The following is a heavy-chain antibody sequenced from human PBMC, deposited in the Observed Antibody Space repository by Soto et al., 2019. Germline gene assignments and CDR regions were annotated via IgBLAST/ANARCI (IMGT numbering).Heavy chain of an antibody. J-gene: IGHJ6*03. CDR2: IHYSGST. Sequence: SQTLSLTCTVSAGSISSYYWSWIRQPPGKGLEWIGYIHYSGSTNYSPSLKSRVTISVDTSKNQFSLKLSSVTAADTAVYYCARGVVVVAGDYYYQYMDVWGKGTTVTVSS. CDR3: ARGVVVVAGDYYYQYMDV. V-gene: IGHV4-59*01. CDR1: AGSISSYY. D-gene: IGHD2-15*01.